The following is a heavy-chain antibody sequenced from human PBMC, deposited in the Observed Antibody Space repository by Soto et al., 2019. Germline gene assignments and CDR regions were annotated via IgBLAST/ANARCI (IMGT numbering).Heavy chain of an antibody. CDR2: ISGSGGST. CDR1: GFTFSSYA. V-gene: IGHV3-23*01. CDR3: AKDFTAQSINYYDSSGYPIGFDP. D-gene: IGHD3-22*01. J-gene: IGHJ5*02. Sequence: GGSLRLSCAASGFTFSSYAMSWVRQAPGKGLEWVSAISGSGGSTYYADSVKGRFTISRDNSKNTLYLQMNSLRAEDTAVYYCAKDFTAQSINYYDSSGYPIGFDPWGQGTLVTVSS.